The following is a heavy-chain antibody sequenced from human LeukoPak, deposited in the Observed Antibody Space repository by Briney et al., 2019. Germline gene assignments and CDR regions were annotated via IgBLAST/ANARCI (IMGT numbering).Heavy chain of an antibody. CDR2: IYTGGST. D-gene: IGHD4-23*01. J-gene: IGHJ4*02. CDR3: ARDNYGGNLDY. CDR1: GFTFSNYA. Sequence: GGSLRVSCAASGFTFSNYAMTWVRQAPGKGLEWVSVIYTGGSTYYADSVKGRFTISRDNSKNTLYLQMNSMRAEDTAVYYCARDNYGGNLDYWGQGTLVTVSS. V-gene: IGHV3-53*01.